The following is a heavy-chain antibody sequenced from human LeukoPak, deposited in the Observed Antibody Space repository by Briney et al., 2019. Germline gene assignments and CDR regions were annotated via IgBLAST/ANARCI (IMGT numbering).Heavy chain of an antibody. Sequence: SQTLSLTCTVSGGSISSGSYYWSWIRQPAGKGLEWIGRIYTSGSTNYNPSLKSRVTISVDTSKNQFSLKLSSVTAADTAVYYCARGNCGGDCYNYYYYYGMDVWGQGTTVTVSS. J-gene: IGHJ6*02. CDR3: ARGNCGGDCYNYYYYYGMDV. D-gene: IGHD2-21*02. CDR1: GGSISSGSYY. CDR2: IYTSGST. V-gene: IGHV4-61*02.